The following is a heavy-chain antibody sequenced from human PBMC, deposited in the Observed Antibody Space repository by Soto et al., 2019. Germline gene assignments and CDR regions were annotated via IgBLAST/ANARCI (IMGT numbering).Heavy chain of an antibody. D-gene: IGHD3-10*01. J-gene: IGHJ4*02. CDR3: ARDWELGY. Sequence: QVLLVQSGAEVKKPGASVKVSCKASGFPFTTYYMHWVRQAPGQGLEWMGVINPSGDATTYAQSFQGRVTMTKDTSASTVYMELSSLRSEDTAVYYCARDWELGYWGQGTLVTVYS. CDR1: GFPFTTYY. V-gene: IGHV1-46*01. CDR2: INPSGDAT.